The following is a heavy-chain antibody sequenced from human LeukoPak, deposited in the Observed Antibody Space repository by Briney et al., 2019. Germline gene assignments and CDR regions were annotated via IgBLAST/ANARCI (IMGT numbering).Heavy chain of an antibody. CDR3: AKGGRPNYYYYYYMDV. CDR2: MSGSGGST. CDR1: EFTFSSYA. V-gene: IGHV3-23*01. J-gene: IGHJ6*03. Sequence: GGSLRLSCAASEFTFSSYAMNWVRQAPGKGLEWVSAMSGSGGSTYYADSVKGRFTISRDNSKNTLYLQMNSLRAEDTAVYYCAKGGRPNYYYYYYMDVWGKGTTVTISS.